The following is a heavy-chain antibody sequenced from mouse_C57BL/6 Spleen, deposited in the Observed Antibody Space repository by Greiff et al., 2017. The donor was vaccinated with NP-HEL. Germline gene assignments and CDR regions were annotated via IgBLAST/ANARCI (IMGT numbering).Heavy chain of an antibody. D-gene: IGHD2-4*01. CDR1: GYTFTSYW. CDR2: IYPSDSET. J-gene: IGHJ3*01. CDR3: AREGTMITTGRTWFAY. V-gene: IGHV1-61*01. Sequence: QVQLQQPGAELVRPGSSVKLSCKASGYTFTSYWMDWVKQRPGQGLEWIGNIYPSDSETHYNQKFKDKATLTVDKSSSTAYMQLSSLTSEDSAVYYCAREGTMITTGRTWFAYWGQGTLVTVSA.